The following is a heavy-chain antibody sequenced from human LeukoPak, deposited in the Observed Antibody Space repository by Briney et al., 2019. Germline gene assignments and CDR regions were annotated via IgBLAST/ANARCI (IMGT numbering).Heavy chain of an antibody. D-gene: IGHD3-10*01. J-gene: IGHJ4*02. CDR1: GYTFTSYG. CDR2: ISAYNGNT. Sequence: ASVKVSCKASGYTFTSYGISWVRQAPGQGLEWMGWISAYNGNTNYAQELQGRVTMTTDTSTSTAYMEQRSLRSDDTAVYYCAKALLWFGEDYYSDYWGQGTLVTVSS. V-gene: IGHV1-18*01. CDR3: AKALLWFGEDYYSDY.